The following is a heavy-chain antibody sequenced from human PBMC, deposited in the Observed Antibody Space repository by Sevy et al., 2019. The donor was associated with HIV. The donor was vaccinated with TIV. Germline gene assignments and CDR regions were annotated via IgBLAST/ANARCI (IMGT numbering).Heavy chain of an antibody. CDR1: GFTFSNYN. CDR3: ARDKGAGLYCSDY. J-gene: IGHJ4*02. CDR2: ISSSSRTI. V-gene: IGHV3-48*02. Sequence: GGSLRLSCAASGFTFSNYNMIWVRQAPGKGLEWISYISSSSRTIYYADSVKGRFTISRDNARNSLYLQMNSLRDEDTAVYYCARDKGAGLYCSDYWGQGTLVTVSS.